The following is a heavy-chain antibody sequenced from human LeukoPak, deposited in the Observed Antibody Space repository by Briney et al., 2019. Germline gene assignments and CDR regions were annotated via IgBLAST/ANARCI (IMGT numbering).Heavy chain of an antibody. V-gene: IGHV3-33*06. Sequence: GGSLRLSCATSGFTFSGYGMHWVRQAPGKGLEWVTVIWSDGSNKYYADSVKGRFTISRDNSKNTLYLQMNSLRAEDTALYYCAKGTWGNPFDYWGQGTLVTVSS. D-gene: IGHD7-27*01. CDR1: GFTFSGYG. CDR3: AKGTWGNPFDY. CDR2: IWSDGSNK. J-gene: IGHJ4*02.